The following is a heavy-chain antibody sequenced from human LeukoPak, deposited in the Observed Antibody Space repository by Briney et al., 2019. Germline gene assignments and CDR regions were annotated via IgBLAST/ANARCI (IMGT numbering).Heavy chain of an antibody. CDR2: INHSGST. D-gene: IGHD3-22*01. CDR1: GGSINSGDYY. CDR3: ARVAMIVADY. Sequence: SQTLSLTCTASGGSINSGDYYWSWIRQPPGKGLEWIGEINHSGSTNYNPSLKSRVTISVDTSKNQFSLKLSSVTAADTAVYYCARVAMIVADYWGQGTLVTVSS. V-gene: IGHV4-34*01. J-gene: IGHJ4*02.